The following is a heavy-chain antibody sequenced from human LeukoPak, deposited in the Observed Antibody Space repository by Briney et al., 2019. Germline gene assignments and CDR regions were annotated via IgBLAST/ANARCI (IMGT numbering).Heavy chain of an antibody. J-gene: IGHJ4*02. D-gene: IGHD1-14*01. CDR1: GFTFSSYN. Sequence: PGGSLRLSCAASGFTFSSYNMNWVRQAPGKGLEWVSSITSDSRYIYYADSVKGRFTISRDNAKNSLYLQMNSLRAEDTAVYYCARSPDPGGFNYWGQGTLVTVSS. CDR2: ITSDSRYI. V-gene: IGHV3-21*01. CDR3: ARSPDPGGFNY.